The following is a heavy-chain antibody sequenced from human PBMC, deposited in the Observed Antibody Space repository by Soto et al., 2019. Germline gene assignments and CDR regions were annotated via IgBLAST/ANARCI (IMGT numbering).Heavy chain of an antibody. CDR1: GGSFSGYY. CDR3: ARGLRIVVVEGPGDYYGMDV. CDR2: INHSGST. J-gene: IGHJ6*02. Sequence: SETLSLTCAVYGGSFSGYYWSWIRQPPGKGLEWIGEINHSGSTNYNPSIKSRVTISVDTSKNQFSLKLSSVTAADTAVYYCARGLRIVVVEGPGDYYGMDVWGQGTTVTVSS. V-gene: IGHV4-34*01. D-gene: IGHD3-22*01.